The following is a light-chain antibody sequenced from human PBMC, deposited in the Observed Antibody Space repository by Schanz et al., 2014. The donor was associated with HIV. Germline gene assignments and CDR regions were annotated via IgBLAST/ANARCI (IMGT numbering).Light chain of an antibody. V-gene: IGLV2-14*03. Sequence: QSALTQPASVSGSLGQSITISCTGTSGDGGRYHYVSWSQQHPGQAPKLLIYYVTYRPSGISNRFSGSKSGYTASLTVSGLQAEDEADYYCSSYSSSTTLGVFGGGTKLTVL. CDR2: YVT. CDR1: SGDGGRYHY. J-gene: IGLJ3*02. CDR3: SSYSSSTTLGV.